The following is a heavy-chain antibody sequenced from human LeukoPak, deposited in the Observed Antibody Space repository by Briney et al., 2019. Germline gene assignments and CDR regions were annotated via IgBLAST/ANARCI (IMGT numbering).Heavy chain of an antibody. Sequence: GASVKVSCKASGYTFTSYYMHWVRQAPGQGLEWMGIINPSGGSTSYAQKFQGRVTMTRNTSISTAYMELSSLRSEDTAVYYCARGESDDFWSGYYLYYYYYGMDVWGQGTTVTVSS. CDR1: GYTFTSYY. V-gene: IGHV1-46*01. CDR3: ARGESDDFWSGYYLYYYYYGMDV. D-gene: IGHD3-3*01. J-gene: IGHJ6*02. CDR2: INPSGGST.